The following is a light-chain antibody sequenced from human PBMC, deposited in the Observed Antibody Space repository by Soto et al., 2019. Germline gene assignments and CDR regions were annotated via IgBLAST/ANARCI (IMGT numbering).Light chain of an antibody. CDR1: QSIGSW. CDR3: EQYHSFPGT. V-gene: IGKV1-5*03. J-gene: IGKJ1*01. Sequence: DIQMTQSPSTLSASVGDRVTLTCRASQSIGSWLAWYQQTPGKAPKVLINKASSIESGVPSRISGSGSGTEFTLTISSLQPDDFATYYCEQYHSFPGTFGQGTKVEIK. CDR2: KAS.